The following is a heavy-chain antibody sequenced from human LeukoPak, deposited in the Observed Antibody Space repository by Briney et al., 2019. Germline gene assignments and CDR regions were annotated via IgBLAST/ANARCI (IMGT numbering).Heavy chain of an antibody. CDR3: AKVGGCSSTSCYVGAFDI. CDR1: GGTFSSYA. Sequence: SCKASGGTFSSYAMSWVRQAPGKGLEWVSGISGSGGSTYYADSVKGRFTISRDNSKNTLYLQTNSLRAEDTAVYYCAKVGGCSSTSCYVGAFDIWGQGTMVTVSS. V-gene: IGHV3-23*01. D-gene: IGHD2-2*01. J-gene: IGHJ3*02. CDR2: ISGSGGST.